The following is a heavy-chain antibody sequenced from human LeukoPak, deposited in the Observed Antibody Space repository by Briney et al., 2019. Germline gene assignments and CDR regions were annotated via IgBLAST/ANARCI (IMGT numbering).Heavy chain of an antibody. CDR3: ARHGRGAAAGFDY. CDR2: IYYSGST. V-gene: IGHV4-59*08. D-gene: IGHD6-13*01. J-gene: IGHJ4*02. CDR1: GGSISSYY. Sequence: SETLTLTCTVSGGSISSYYWSWIRQPPGKGLEWIGYIYYSGSTNYNPSLKSRVTISVDTSNNQFSLKLSSVTAADTAVYYCARHGRGAAAGFDYWGQGTLVTVSS.